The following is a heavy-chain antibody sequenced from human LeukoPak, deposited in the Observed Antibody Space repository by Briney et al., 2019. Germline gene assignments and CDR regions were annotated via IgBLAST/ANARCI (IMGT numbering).Heavy chain of an antibody. J-gene: IGHJ4*02. CDR2: ITPILGIA. Sequence: SVKVSCKASGGTFSSYTISWVRQAPGQGLEWMGRITPILGIANYAQKFQGRVTITADKSTSTAYMELSSLRSEDTAVYYCARAPTGDPLLDYWGQGTLVTVSS. V-gene: IGHV1-69*02. CDR1: GGTFSSYT. CDR3: ARAPTGDPLLDY.